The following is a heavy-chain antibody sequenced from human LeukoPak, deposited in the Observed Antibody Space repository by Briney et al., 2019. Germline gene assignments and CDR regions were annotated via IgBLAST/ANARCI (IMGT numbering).Heavy chain of an antibody. CDR1: GSTFTSSD. J-gene: IGHJ4*02. V-gene: IGHV1-58*01. CDR2: TVVGSGDT. D-gene: IGHD4-23*01. Sequence: SVKVSCKASGSTFTSSDVQWVRQPRGQRPEWIGRTVVGSGDTNYAQNFHERVTITRDMSTSTAYMDMSSLTSEDTAVYFCAEDLGGQDYWGQGTLVTVSS. CDR3: AEDLGGQDY.